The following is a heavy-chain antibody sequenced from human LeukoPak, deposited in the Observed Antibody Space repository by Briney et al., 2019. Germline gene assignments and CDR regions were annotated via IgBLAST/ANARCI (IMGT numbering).Heavy chain of an antibody. CDR2: IYYSGST. J-gene: IGHJ3*02. D-gene: IGHD3-10*01. Sequence: SETLSLTCSVSGGSISSYYWIWIRQPPGKGLEGIGYIYYSGSTNYNPSLKSRVTISVDTSKNEFSLNLSSVTAADTAVYYCARSTYYYGSGSNDAFDIWGQGTMVTVSS. CDR1: GGSISSYY. V-gene: IGHV4-59*01. CDR3: ARSTYYYGSGSNDAFDI.